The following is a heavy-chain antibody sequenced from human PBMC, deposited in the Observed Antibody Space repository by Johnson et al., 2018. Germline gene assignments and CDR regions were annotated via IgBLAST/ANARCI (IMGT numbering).Heavy chain of an antibody. Sequence: VQLVESGAEVKKPGSSVKVSCKASGGTSNNYAISWVRQAPGQGLEWMGGIIPIFGTTNYAQKFQGRGTITADESTSTAFMELSSLRSEDTAMYYGARSDIVVGPAATMYDYPFDIWGQGTMVTVSS. D-gene: IGHD2-2*01. CDR1: GGTSNNYA. V-gene: IGHV1-69*01. CDR3: ARSDIVVGPAATMYDYPFDI. CDR2: IIPIFGTT. J-gene: IGHJ3*02.